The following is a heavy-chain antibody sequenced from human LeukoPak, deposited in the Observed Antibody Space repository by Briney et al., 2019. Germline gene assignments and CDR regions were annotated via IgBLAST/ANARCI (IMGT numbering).Heavy chain of an antibody. V-gene: IGHV5-51*01. CDR3: ARPSGVTTSEVAFDI. Sequence: ESLKISCKGSGYSFTSYWIGWVRQLPGKGLEGMGIIYPGDSDTRYSPSFQGQVTISADKSISTAYLQWSSLKGSDTAMYYCARPSGVTTSEVAFDIWGQGTMVTVSS. D-gene: IGHD4-17*01. CDR1: GYSFTSYW. J-gene: IGHJ3*02. CDR2: IYPGDSDT.